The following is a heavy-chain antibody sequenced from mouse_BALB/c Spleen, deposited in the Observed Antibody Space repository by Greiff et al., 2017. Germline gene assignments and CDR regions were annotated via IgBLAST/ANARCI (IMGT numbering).Heavy chain of an antibody. CDR2: ISSGGSYT. Sequence: EVQVVESGGGLVKPGGSLKLSCAASGFTFSSYAMSWVRQSPEKRLEWVAEISSGGSYTYYPDTVTGRFTISRDNAKNTLYLEMSSLRSEDTAMYYCARDEGPLYAMDYWGQGTSVTVSS. D-gene: IGHD3-3*01. CDR3: ARDEGPLYAMDY. J-gene: IGHJ4*01. CDR1: GFTFSSYA. V-gene: IGHV5-9-4*01.